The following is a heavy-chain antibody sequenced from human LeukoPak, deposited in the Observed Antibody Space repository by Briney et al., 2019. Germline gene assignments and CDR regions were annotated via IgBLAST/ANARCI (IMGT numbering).Heavy chain of an antibody. J-gene: IGHJ3*02. CDR3: VKDPSYYYDSSGSPGAFDI. V-gene: IGHV3-64D*09. CDR1: GFTFSSYA. CDR2: ISSNGGST. Sequence: GGSLRLSCSASGFTFSSYAMHWVRQAPGKGLEYVSAISSNGGSTYYADSVKGRFTISRDNSENTLYLQMSSLRAEDTAVYYCVKDPSYYYDSSGSPGAFDIWGQGTMVTVSS. D-gene: IGHD3-22*01.